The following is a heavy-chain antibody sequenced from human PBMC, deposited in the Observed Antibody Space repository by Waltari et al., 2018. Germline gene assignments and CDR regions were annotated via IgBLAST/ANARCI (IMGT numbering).Heavy chain of an antibody. V-gene: IGHV3-7*01. CDR3: ARVREDFWSGFYH. J-gene: IGHJ4*02. CDR1: GFTFRTFW. Sequence: VLLVESGGGLVPPGGSLRLSCAAPGFTFRTFWVSCVRQGPGKGLGWVANIKQDGSEKDYVDSVKGRFTISRDNTNNSLYLQMNSLRAEDTAVYYCARVREDFWSGFYHWGQGALVTVSS. CDR2: IKQDGSEK. D-gene: IGHD3-3*01.